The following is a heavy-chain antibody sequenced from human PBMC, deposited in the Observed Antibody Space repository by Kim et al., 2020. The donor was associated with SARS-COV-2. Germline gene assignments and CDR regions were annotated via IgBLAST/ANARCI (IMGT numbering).Heavy chain of an antibody. J-gene: IGHJ3*02. CDR1: GFTFSSYA. CDR3: ARPILDEGWWDSSGLIAFDI. Sequence: GGSLRLSCAASGFTFSSYAMHWVRQAPGKGLEWVAVISYDGSNKYYADSVKGRFTISRDNSKNTLYLQMNSLRAEDTAVYYCARPILDEGWWDSSGLIAFDIWGQGTMVTVSS. CDR2: ISYDGSNK. V-gene: IGHV3-30*04. D-gene: IGHD3-22*01.